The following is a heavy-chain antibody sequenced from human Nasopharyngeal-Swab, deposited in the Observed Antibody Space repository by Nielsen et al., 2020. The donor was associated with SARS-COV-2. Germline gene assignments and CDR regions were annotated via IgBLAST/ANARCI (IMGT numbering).Heavy chain of an antibody. Sequence: GESLMISCAASGFTSSSYAMSWVRQAPGKVLEWVSAISGSGGSTYYADSVKGRFTISRDNSKNTLYLQMNSLRAEDTAVYYCAKESSITIFGLVASDVWGKGTTVTVSS. J-gene: IGHJ6*04. CDR1: GFTSSSYA. D-gene: IGHD3-3*01. CDR2: ISGSGGST. V-gene: IGHV3-23*01. CDR3: AKESSITIFGLVASDV.